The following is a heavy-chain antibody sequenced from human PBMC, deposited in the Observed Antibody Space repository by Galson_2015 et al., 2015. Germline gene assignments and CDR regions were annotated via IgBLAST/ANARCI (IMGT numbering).Heavy chain of an antibody. D-gene: IGHD4-17*01. CDR1: GGSFSGYY. V-gene: IGHV4-34*01. Sequence: ETLSLPCAVYGGSFSGYYWSWIRQPPGKGLEWIGEINHSGSTNYNPSLKSRVTISVDTSKNQFSLKLSSVTAADTAVYYCARSLYGDYDTTGDCWGQGTLVTVSS. J-gene: IGHJ4*02. CDR3: ARSLYGDYDTTGDC. CDR2: INHSGST.